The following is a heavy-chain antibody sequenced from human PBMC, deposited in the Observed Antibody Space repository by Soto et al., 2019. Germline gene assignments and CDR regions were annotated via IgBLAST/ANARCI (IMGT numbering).Heavy chain of an antibody. V-gene: IGHV1-18*01. D-gene: IGHD1-26*01. J-gene: IGHJ4*02. Sequence: QVQLVQSGAEVKKPGASVKVSCKASGYTFTSYGISWVRQAPGQGLEWMGWISAYNGNTNYAQKLQGRVTMTTDTSASIAYMELRSLRSDDTAVYYCARYRSGRSGSYQPPDYWGQGTLVTVSS. CDR2: ISAYNGNT. CDR3: ARYRSGRSGSYQPPDY. CDR1: GYTFTSYG.